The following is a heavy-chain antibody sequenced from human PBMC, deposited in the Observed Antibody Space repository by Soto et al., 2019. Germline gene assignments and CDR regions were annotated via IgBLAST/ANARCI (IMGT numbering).Heavy chain of an antibody. J-gene: IGHJ6*02. D-gene: IGHD6-19*01. CDR2: TYYSGST. Sequence: PSETRSLTCTVSGGSISSSSYYWGWIRQPPGKGLEWIGSTYYSGSTYYNPSLKSRVTISVDTSKNQFSLKLSSVTAADTAVYYCASSSGWLSYYYYGMDVWGQGTTVTVSS. CDR3: ASSSGWLSYYYYGMDV. V-gene: IGHV4-39*01. CDR1: GGSISSSSYY.